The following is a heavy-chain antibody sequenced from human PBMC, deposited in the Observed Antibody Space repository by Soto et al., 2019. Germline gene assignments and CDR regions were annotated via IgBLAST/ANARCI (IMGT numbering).Heavy chain of an antibody. Sequence: GASVKVSCKASGGTFSSYAISWVRQAPGQGLEWMGGIIPIFGTANYAQKFQGRVTITADESTSTAYMELSSLRSEDTAVYYCARDRNGYCSGGSCYPNWFDPCGHGTLVTVSS. CDR1: GGTFSSYA. CDR3: ARDRNGYCSGGSCYPNWFDP. CDR2: IIPIFGTA. J-gene: IGHJ5*02. V-gene: IGHV1-69*13. D-gene: IGHD2-15*01.